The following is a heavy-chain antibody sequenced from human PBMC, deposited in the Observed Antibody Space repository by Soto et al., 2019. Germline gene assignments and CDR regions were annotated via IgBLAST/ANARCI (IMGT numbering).Heavy chain of an antibody. CDR3: AITALVVVVAATSSKHYGGYFDY. CDR2: INHSGST. J-gene: IGHJ4*02. V-gene: IGHV4-34*01. CDR1: GGSFSGYY. D-gene: IGHD2-15*01. Sequence: QVQLQQWGARLLKPSETLSLTCAVYGGSFSGYYWSWIRQPPGKGLEWIGEINHSGSTNYNPSLKSRVSISVDTSKNQFSLKLSYVTPADTAVYYCAITALVVVVAATSSKHYGGYFDYWGQGTLVTVSS.